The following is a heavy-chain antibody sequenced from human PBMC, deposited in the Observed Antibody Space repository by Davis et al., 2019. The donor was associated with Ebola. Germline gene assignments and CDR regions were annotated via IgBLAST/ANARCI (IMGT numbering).Heavy chain of an antibody. CDR2: FGTSGDT. D-gene: IGHD3-22*01. CDR1: GFTFSSDS. Sequence: GGSLRLSCAASGFTFSSDSMNWVRQAPGKGLEWVSTFGTSGDTFYADSVKGRFSISRDNSENTLYLQMNSLRAEDTAVYYCANGNYDSDGYWGYWLDPWGQGTLVTVSS. J-gene: IGHJ5*02. V-gene: IGHV3-21*04. CDR3: ANGNYDSDGYWGYWLDP.